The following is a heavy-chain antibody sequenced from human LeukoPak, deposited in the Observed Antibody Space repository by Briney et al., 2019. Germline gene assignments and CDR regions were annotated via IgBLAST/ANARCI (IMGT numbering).Heavy chain of an antibody. CDR1: GFTFSSYS. Sequence: RGSLRLSCAASGFTFSSYSMNWVRQAPGKGLEWVSSISSSSSYIYYADSVKGRFTISRDNAKNSLYLQMNSLRAEDTAVYYCARVSGSYLGYYYGMDVWGQGTTVTVSS. D-gene: IGHD1-26*01. CDR2: ISSSSSYI. CDR3: ARVSGSYLGYYYGMDV. V-gene: IGHV3-21*01. J-gene: IGHJ6*02.